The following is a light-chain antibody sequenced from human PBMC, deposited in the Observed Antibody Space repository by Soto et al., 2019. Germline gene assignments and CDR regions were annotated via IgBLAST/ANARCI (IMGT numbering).Light chain of an antibody. Sequence: QSVLTQPPSASGTPGQRVTISCSGSSSNIGNNTVNWYQQLPGTAPKLLIYSNNQRPSGVPDRFSGSKSGTSASLAISELQSEDEADYYCAAWDDSLNVLFGTGTKVTVL. CDR2: SNN. CDR3: AAWDDSLNVL. CDR1: SSNIGNNT. V-gene: IGLV1-44*01. J-gene: IGLJ1*01.